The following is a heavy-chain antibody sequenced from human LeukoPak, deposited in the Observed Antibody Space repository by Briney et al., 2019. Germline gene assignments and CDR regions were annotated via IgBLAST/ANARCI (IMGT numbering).Heavy chain of an antibody. V-gene: IGHV4-30-4*01. Sequence: SETLSLTCTVSGGSISSGDYYWSWIRQPPGKGLEWIGYIYYSGSTYYNPSLKSRVTISVDTSKNQFSLKLSSVTAADTAVYYCAREYQGSSYFDYWGQGTLVTVSS. CDR2: IYYSGST. J-gene: IGHJ4*02. D-gene: IGHD6-6*01. CDR3: AREYQGSSYFDY. CDR1: GGSISSGDYY.